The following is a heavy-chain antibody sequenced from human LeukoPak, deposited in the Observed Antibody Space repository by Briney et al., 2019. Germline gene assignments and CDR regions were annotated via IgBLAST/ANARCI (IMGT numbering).Heavy chain of an antibody. CDR2: ISSSGSTI. CDR1: GFTFSDYY. Sequence: PGGSLRLSCAASGFTFSDYYMSWIRQAPGKGLEWVSYISSSGSTIYYADSVKGRFTISRDNSKNTLYLQMNSLRAEDTAVYYCARERLYCSSTSCYGHYYGMDVWGQGTTVTVSS. J-gene: IGHJ6*02. V-gene: IGHV3-11*04. CDR3: ARERLYCSSTSCYGHYYGMDV. D-gene: IGHD2-2*01.